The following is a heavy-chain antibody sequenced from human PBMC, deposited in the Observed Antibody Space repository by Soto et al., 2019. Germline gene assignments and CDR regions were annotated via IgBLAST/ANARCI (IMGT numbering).Heavy chain of an antibody. CDR2: ISGSGGST. Sequence: GSLRLSCAASGFTFSSYAMSWVRQAPGEGLEWVSAISGSGGSTYYADSVKGRFTISRDNSKNTLYLQMNSLRAEDTAVYYCAKSDLFVAGTVSYYYYGMDVWGQGTTVTVSS. CDR1: GFTFSSYA. J-gene: IGHJ6*02. V-gene: IGHV3-23*01. CDR3: AKSDLFVAGTVSYYYYGMDV. D-gene: IGHD6-19*01.